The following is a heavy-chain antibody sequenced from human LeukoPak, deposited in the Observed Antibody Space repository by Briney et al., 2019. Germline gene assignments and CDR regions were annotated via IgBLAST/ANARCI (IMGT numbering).Heavy chain of an antibody. V-gene: IGHV3-74*01. CDR1: RFTFSRYW. J-gene: IGHJ4*02. D-gene: IGHD2-15*01. CDR3: ARDRYGSGNGCQDLGY. Sequence: PRGSLRLSCAASRFTFSRYWMHWVRQAPGKGLVWGSRININVSSTIYADSVKGRFTISRDNATNTLYLQMNNLRADETAVYYCARDRYGSGNGCQDLGYWGQGTLVTVSS. CDR2: ININVSST.